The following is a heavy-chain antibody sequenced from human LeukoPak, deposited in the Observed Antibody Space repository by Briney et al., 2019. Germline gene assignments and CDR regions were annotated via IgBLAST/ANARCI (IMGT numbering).Heavy chain of an antibody. CDR1: GGSISSGGYS. CDR3: ARSKRITKVRGVSVWFDP. J-gene: IGHJ5*02. V-gene: IGHV4-30-2*01. D-gene: IGHD3-10*01. Sequence: SQTLSLTCAVSGGSISSGGYSWSWIRQPPGKGLEWIGYIYHSGSTYYNPSLKSRVTISVDRSKNQFSLKLSSVTAADTAVYYCARSKRITKVRGVSVWFDPWGQGTLVTVSS. CDR2: IYHSGST.